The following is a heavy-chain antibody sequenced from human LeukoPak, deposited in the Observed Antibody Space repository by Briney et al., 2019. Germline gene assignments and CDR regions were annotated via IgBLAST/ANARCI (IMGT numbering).Heavy chain of an antibody. CDR2: ISYDGNNK. Sequence: GGSLRLSCAASEFTFSSFGIHWVRQAPGKGLEWVAVISYDGNNKYYADSVKGRFTISRDNSKNTLYLQMNSLRADDTAVYYCARDRDSVDSLALVVANYADAFDIWGQGTMVTVSS. CDR3: ARDRDSVDSLALVVANYADAFDI. CDR1: EFTFSSFG. J-gene: IGHJ3*02. D-gene: IGHD3-22*01. V-gene: IGHV3-30*03.